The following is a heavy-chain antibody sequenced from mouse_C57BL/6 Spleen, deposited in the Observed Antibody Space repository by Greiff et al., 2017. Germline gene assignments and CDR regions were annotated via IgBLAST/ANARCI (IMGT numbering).Heavy chain of an antibody. CDR1: GYTFTSYW. Sequence: QVQLQQPGAELVKPGASVKLSCKASGYTFTSYWMHWVKQRPGQGLEWIGMIHPNSGSTNYNEKFKSKATLTVDKSSSTAYMQLSSLTSEDSAVYYWARGGYYGSSPYYFDDWGQGTTLTVSS. V-gene: IGHV1-64*01. D-gene: IGHD1-1*01. J-gene: IGHJ2*01. CDR2: IHPNSGST. CDR3: ARGGYYGSSPYYFDD.